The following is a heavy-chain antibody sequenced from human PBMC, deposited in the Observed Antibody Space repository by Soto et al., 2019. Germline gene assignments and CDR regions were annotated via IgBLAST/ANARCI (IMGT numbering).Heavy chain of an antibody. CDR1: GYTFTSSS. CDR2: MNPNSGKT. J-gene: IGHJ6*03. V-gene: IGHV1-8*01. CDR3: ARGSHYDFWSGYYFRYYMDV. D-gene: IGHD3-3*01. Sequence: ASVKVSCKASGYTFTSSSISWVQQATGQGLEWMGWMNPNSGKTGYAQKLQGRVTMTRNTSISTAYMELSSLRSEDTAVYYCARGSHYDFWSGYYFRYYMDVRGKGTTVTVSS.